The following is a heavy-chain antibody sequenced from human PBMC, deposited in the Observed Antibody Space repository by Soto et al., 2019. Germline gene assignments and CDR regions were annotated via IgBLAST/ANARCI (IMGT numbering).Heavy chain of an antibody. D-gene: IGHD1-26*01. CDR1: GDSISSYS. J-gene: IGHJ4*02. V-gene: IGHV4-4*07. CDR2: VSPSGHT. Sequence: SETLSLTCAVSGDSISSYSWNWIRQTAGRGLEWIGRVSPSGHTQYRSSFETRVTISVDMSTNQFFLELRYVTAAEPAVYYWARESGENGSSGAYWGQGTQVTVSS. CDR3: ARESGENGSSGAY.